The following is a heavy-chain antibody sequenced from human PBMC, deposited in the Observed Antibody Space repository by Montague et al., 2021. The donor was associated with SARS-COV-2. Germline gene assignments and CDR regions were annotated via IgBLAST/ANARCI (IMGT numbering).Heavy chain of an antibody. Sequence: TLSLTCTVSGGSIGSGSYYWTWIRQPAGEGLEWIGRIYTSGSANYNASLKSRVTISLDTSKNQFSLKLSSVTAADTAVYYCARDRERYDASDYSGVYYYYGMDVWGQGTTVTVSS. V-gene: IGHV4-61*02. CDR2: IYTSGSA. D-gene: IGHD3-22*01. CDR3: ARDRERYDASDYSGVYYYYGMDV. CDR1: GGSIGSGSYY. J-gene: IGHJ6*02.